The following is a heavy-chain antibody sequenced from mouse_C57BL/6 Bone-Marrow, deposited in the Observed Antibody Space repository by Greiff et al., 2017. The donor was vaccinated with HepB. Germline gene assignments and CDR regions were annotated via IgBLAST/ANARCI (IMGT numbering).Heavy chain of an antibody. J-gene: IGHJ1*03. V-gene: IGHV1-54*01. Sequence: VKLQESGAELVRPGTSVKVSCKASGYAFTNYLIEWVKQRPGQGLEWIGVINPGSGGTNYNEKVKGKATLTADKSSSTAYMQLSSLTSEDSAVYFCARSTVVATHWYFDVWGTGTTVTVSS. CDR3: ARSTVVATHWYFDV. CDR1: GYAFTNYL. D-gene: IGHD1-1*01. CDR2: INPGSGGT.